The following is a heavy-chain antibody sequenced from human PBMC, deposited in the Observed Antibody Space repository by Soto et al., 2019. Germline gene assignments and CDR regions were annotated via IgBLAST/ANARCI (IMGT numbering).Heavy chain of an antibody. CDR1: GGSISSGGYY. CDR3: ARVFSLLVTTASYNWFDP. J-gene: IGHJ5*02. Sequence: PPETLSPTCPVSGGSISSGGYYWSWIRQHPGKGLEWFGYIYYSGSTYHNPSLKSRVTISVDTSKNQFSLKLSSVTAADTAVYYCARVFSLLVTTASYNWFDPWGQGTLVTVSS. V-gene: IGHV4-31*03. D-gene: IGHD3-3*01. CDR2: IYYSGST.